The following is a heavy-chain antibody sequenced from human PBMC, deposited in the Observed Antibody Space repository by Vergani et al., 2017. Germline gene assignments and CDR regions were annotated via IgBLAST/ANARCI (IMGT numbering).Heavy chain of an antibody. V-gene: IGHV3-30-3*01. D-gene: IGHD4-17*01. CDR3: ARDKLSEHTSYGDYVY. Sequence: QVQLVESGGGVVQPGRSLRLSCAASGFTFSSYAMHWVRQAPGKGLEWVAVISYDGSNKYYADSVKGRFTISRDNSKNTLYLQMNSLRAEDTAVYYCARDKLSEHTSYGDYVYWGQGTLVTVSS. J-gene: IGHJ4*02. CDR2: ISYDGSNK. CDR1: GFTFSSYA.